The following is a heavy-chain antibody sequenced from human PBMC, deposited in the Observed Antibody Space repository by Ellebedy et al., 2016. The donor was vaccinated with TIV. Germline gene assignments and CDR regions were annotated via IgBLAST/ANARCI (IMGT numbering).Heavy chain of an antibody. CDR2: INPNSGGT. Sequence: AASVKVSCKASGYTFTSYGISWVRQAPGQGLEWMGWINPNSGGTNYAQKFQGRVTMTRDTSISTAYMEMSRLRSDDTAVYYCARVVATTFWFDPWGQGTLVTVSS. J-gene: IGHJ5*02. CDR1: GYTFTSYG. CDR3: ARVVATTFWFDP. V-gene: IGHV1-2*02. D-gene: IGHD5-12*01.